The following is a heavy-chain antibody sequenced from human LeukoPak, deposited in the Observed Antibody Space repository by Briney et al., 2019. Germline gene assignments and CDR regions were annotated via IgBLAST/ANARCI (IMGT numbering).Heavy chain of an antibody. V-gene: IGHV3-23*01. Sequence: PGGSLRLSCAASGFTFSSYAMSWVRQAPGKGLEWVSAISGSGGSTYYADSVKGRFTISRDNAKNSLYLQMNSLRAEDTAVYYCARYDYGEYYDAFDIWGQGTMVTVSS. J-gene: IGHJ3*02. CDR1: GFTFSSYA. CDR3: ARYDYGEYYDAFDI. CDR2: ISGSGGST. D-gene: IGHD4-17*01.